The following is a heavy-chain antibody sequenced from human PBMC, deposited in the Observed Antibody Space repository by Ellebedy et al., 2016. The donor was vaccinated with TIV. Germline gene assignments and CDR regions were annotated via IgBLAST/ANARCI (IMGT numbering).Heavy chain of an antibody. D-gene: IGHD2/OR15-2a*01. CDR3: SKEISEVGRPLFDF. CDR1: GFTFSSYS. CDR2: IRGSGVQA. V-gene: IGHV3-23*01. J-gene: IGHJ4*02. Sequence: PGGSLRLSCAASGFTFSSYSMNWVRQAPGQRLEWVSGIRGSGVQAFYADSVKGRFTISRDNSKNTLYLQMNSLRPEDTAMYFCSKEISEVGRPLFDFWGQGTLVSVSS.